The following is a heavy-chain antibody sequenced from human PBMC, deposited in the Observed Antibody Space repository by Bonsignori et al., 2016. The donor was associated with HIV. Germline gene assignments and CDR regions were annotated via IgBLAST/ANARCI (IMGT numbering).Heavy chain of an antibody. V-gene: IGHV4-34*01. J-gene: IGHJ4*02. Sequence: WIRQPPGKGLEWIGEINHSGSTNYNPSLKSRVTISVDTSKNQFSLKLSSVTAADTAVYYCAWGHPNWAAFDYWGQGTLVTVSS. CDR3: AWGHPNWAAFDY. CDR2: INHSGST. D-gene: IGHD7-27*01.